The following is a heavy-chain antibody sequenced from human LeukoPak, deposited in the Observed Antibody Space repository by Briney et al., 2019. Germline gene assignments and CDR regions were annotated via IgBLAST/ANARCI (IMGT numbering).Heavy chain of an antibody. D-gene: IGHD5-12*01. J-gene: IGHJ3*02. CDR2: ISYDGSNK. Sequence: PGGSLRLSCAASGFTFSSYAMHWVRQAPGKGLEWVAVISYDGSNKYYADSVKGRFTISRDNSKNTLYLQMNSLRAEDTAVYYCARDQALLDDYDAFDIWGRGTMVTVSS. CDR3: ARDQALLDDYDAFDI. CDR1: GFTFSSYA. V-gene: IGHV3-30-3*01.